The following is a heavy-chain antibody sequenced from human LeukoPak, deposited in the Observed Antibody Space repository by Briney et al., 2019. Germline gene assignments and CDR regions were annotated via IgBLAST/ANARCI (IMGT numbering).Heavy chain of an antibody. CDR2: IKGTGDSP. Sequence: ASVKVSCKASGFTFTNYHMHWVRQAPGQGLEWVGLIKGTGDSPDYAQKFQGRVTVTCDTSTSTAYLELRSLKLEDTAVYYCASRGWDNDYWGQGTLVTVSS. J-gene: IGHJ4*02. CDR1: GFTFTNYH. D-gene: IGHD3-10*01. CDR3: ASRGWDNDY. V-gene: IGHV1-46*01.